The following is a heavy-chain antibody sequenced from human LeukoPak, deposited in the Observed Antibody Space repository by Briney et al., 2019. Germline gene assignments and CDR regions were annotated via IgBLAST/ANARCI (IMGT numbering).Heavy chain of an antibody. CDR2: IYYSGST. J-gene: IGHJ6*03. D-gene: IGHD3-10*01. CDR1: GGSISSYY. CDR3: ARGDKVLWFGTIHYYMDV. V-gene: IGHV4-59*12. Sequence: MASETLSLTCTVSGGSISSYYWSWIRQPPGKGLEWIGYIYYSGSTNYNPSLKSRVTISVDTSKNQFSLKLSSVTAADTAVYYCARGDKVLWFGTIHYYMDVWGKGTTVTISS.